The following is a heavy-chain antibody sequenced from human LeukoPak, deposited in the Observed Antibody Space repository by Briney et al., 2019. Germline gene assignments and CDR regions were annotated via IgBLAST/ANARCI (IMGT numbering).Heavy chain of an antibody. CDR3: ARDRVEYCSGGSCSHYYYGMDV. D-gene: IGHD2-15*01. CDR1: GYSITNGYF. Sequence: SETLSLTCTVSGYSITNGYFWDWIRQPAGKGLEWIGRIYTSGSTNYNPSLKSRVTISVDTSKNQFSLKLSSVTAADTAVYYCARDRVEYCSGGSCSHYYYGMDVWGRGTTVTVSS. CDR2: IYTSGST. J-gene: IGHJ6*02. V-gene: IGHV4-61*02.